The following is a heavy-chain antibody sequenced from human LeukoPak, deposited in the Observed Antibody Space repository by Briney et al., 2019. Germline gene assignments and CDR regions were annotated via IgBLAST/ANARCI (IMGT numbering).Heavy chain of an antibody. Sequence: SETLSLTCAVYGGSFSGYYWSWIRQYPGKGLLEWIGYICYSGTTYYNPSLKSRLSLSVDTSNNQFSLTMRSVTAADTAMYFCARKRDDGDYHIDYWGQGIPVTVSS. D-gene: IGHD4-17*01. J-gene: IGHJ4*02. CDR2: ICYSGTT. V-gene: IGHV4-34*09. CDR3: ARKRDDGDYHIDY. CDR1: GGSFSGYY.